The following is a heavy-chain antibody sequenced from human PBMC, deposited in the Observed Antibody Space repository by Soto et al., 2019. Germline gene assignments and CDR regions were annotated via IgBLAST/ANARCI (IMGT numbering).Heavy chain of an antibody. V-gene: IGHV3-66*01. J-gene: IGHJ4*02. CDR3: ASNLKQLLFGTFDY. Sequence: GGSLRLSCAASGFTVSGNYMTWVRRAPGEGLEWVSVIYKGGSTNYADSVKGRFTISRDTSKNTLYLQMNSLRVEDTAVYYCASNLKQLLFGTFDYWGLGTLVTVSS. CDR1: GFTVSGNY. D-gene: IGHD6-19*01. CDR2: IYKGGST.